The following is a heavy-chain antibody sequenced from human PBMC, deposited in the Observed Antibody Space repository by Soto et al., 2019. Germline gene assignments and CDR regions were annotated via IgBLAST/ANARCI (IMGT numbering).Heavy chain of an antibody. Sequence: SETLSLTCTVSGGSVSSGSYYWSWIRQPPGKGLEWIGYIYYSGSTNYNPSLKSRVTISVDTSKNQFSLKLSSVTAADTAVYYCARKGAWSSSWYSTDVWGQGTTVTV. J-gene: IGHJ6*02. CDR1: GGSVSSGSYY. D-gene: IGHD6-13*01. CDR3: ARKGAWSSSWYSTDV. V-gene: IGHV4-61*01. CDR2: IYYSGST.